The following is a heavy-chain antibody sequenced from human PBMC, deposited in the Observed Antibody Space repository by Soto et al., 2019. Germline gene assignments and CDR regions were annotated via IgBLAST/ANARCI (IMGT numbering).Heavy chain of an antibody. CDR3: AKYSSGWYHPFDY. V-gene: IGHV3-23*01. CDR1: GFTFSSYA. CDR2: ISGSGGST. Sequence: EVQLLESGGGLVQPGGSLRLSCAASGFTFSSYAMNWVRQAPGKVMAWVSVISGSGGSTYYADSVKGRFTTSRDNSKNTLYLQMNSLRVEDTAVYYCAKYSSGWYHPFDYWGQGTLVTVSS. D-gene: IGHD6-19*01. J-gene: IGHJ4*02.